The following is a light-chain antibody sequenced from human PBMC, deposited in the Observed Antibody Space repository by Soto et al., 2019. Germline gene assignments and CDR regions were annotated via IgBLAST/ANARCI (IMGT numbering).Light chain of an antibody. CDR3: SSYTSSGTPVL. CDR2: DVS. J-gene: IGLJ2*01. Sequence: QSVLTQPASVSGSPGQSITISCTGTSSDVGDYDYVSWYQQHPGNAPKLMFYDVSNRPSGVSNRFSGSKSGNTASLTISGPQAQDEGDYYCSSYTSSGTPVLFGGGTQLTVL. CDR1: SSDVGDYDY. V-gene: IGLV2-14*01.